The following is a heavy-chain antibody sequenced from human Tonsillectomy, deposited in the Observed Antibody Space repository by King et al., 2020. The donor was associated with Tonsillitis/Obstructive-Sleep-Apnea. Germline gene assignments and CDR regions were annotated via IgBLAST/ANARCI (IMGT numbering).Heavy chain of an antibody. CDR3: ARDWSYYGSGFDP. Sequence: QLVQSGGGLIQPGGSLRLSCLVSGFTVFSNDMSWVRQAPGKGLEWVAVIYTGGSTYYADSVTGRFTISRANSKNTVYLQTNSQRAEDTAFYYCARDWSYYGSGFDPWSQGTLVTVSS. CDR1: GFTVFSND. CDR2: IYTGGST. J-gene: IGHJ5*02. V-gene: IGHV3-53*01. D-gene: IGHD3-10*01.